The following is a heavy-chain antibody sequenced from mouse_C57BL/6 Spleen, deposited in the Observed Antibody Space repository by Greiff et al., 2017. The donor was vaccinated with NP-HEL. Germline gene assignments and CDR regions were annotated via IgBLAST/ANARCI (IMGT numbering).Heavy chain of an antibody. V-gene: IGHV3-5*01. CDR3: AREGPHYGHVDD. CDR1: GISITTGNYR. D-gene: IGHD1-2*01. CDR2: IYYSGTI. Sequence: EVHLVESGPGLVKPSQTVFLTCTVTGISITTGNYRWSWIRQFPGNKLEWIGYIYYSGTITYNPSLTSRTTITRDTPKNQFFLEMNSWTAEDTATYYCAREGPHYGHVDDWGQGTTLTVAS. J-gene: IGHJ2*01.